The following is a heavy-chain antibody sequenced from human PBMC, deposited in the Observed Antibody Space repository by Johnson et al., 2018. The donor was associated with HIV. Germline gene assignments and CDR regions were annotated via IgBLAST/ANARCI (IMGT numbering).Heavy chain of an antibody. CDR2: IRYDGSIK. CDR3: AKEAIDILIGHDAFDI. J-gene: IGHJ3*02. D-gene: IGHD3-9*01. CDR1: GFTFSSYG. Sequence: QVQLVESVGGVVQPGGSLRLSCAASGFTFSSYGMHWVRQAPGKGLEWVAFIRYDGSIKYYGDSVKGRFTISRDNSKNTVYLQMNSLRAEDTAVYYCAKEAIDILIGHDAFDIWGQGTMVTVSS. V-gene: IGHV3-30*02.